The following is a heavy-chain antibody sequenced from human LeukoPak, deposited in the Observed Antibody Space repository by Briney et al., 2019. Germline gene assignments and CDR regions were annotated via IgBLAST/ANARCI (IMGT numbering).Heavy chain of an antibody. CDR2: ISSSSSYI. Sequence: PGGSLRLSCAASGFTFSSYGMSWVRQAPGKGLEWVSSISSSSSYIYYADSVKGRFTISRDNAKNSLYLQMNSLRAEDTAVYYCARGTTVCPFDYWGQGTLVTVSS. V-gene: IGHV3-21*01. J-gene: IGHJ4*02. D-gene: IGHD1-7*01. CDR3: ARGTTVCPFDY. CDR1: GFTFSSYG.